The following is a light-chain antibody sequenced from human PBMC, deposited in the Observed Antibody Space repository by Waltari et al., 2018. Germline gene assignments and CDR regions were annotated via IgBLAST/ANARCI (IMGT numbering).Light chain of an antibody. CDR3: QQYGGSRT. J-gene: IGKJ1*01. CDR2: GAS. CDR1: QSISNF. Sequence: EIVLTQSPGTLSLSAGEGATLSCRASQSISNFLAWHQQKPGQAPRLLTYGASNRATGIPDRFSGRVSGTEFTLTISRLEPEDFAVYYCQQYGGSRTFGQGTKVELK. V-gene: IGKV3-20*01.